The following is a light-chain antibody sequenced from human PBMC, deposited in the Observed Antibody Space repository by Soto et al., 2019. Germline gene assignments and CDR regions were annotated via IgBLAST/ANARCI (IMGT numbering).Light chain of an antibody. CDR2: EIY. J-gene: IGLJ3*02. CDR1: SSDIGSYKY. CDR3: SSYISMWV. Sequence: QSALTQPASVSGSPGQSITISCTGTSSDIGSYKYVSWYQQHPGKAPKLIIYEIYKRPSGVSNRFSGSKSGNTASLTISGVQVEDEAEYYCSSYISMWVFGGGTKVTVL. V-gene: IGLV2-14*03.